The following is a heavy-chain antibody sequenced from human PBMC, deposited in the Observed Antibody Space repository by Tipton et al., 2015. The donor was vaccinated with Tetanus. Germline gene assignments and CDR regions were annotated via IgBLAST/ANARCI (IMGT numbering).Heavy chain of an antibody. CDR3: ARWPYYYDSSGYYFDY. Sequence: QSGAEVKKPGSSVKVSCKASGGTFSSYAISWVRQAPGQGLEWMGGIIPIFGTANYAQKFQGRVTITADESTSTAYMELSSLRSEDTAVYYCARWPYYYDSSGYYFDYWGQGTLVTVSS. CDR2: IIPIFGTA. J-gene: IGHJ4*02. CDR1: GGTFSSYA. V-gene: IGHV1-69*01. D-gene: IGHD3-22*01.